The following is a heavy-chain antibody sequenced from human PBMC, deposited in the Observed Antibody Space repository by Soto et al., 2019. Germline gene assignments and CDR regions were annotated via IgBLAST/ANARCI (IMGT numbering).Heavy chain of an antibody. J-gene: IGHJ6*01. D-gene: IGHD3-10*01. V-gene: IGHV4-39*02. Sequence: SETLGVSCIFSEGSISSSTYYWAWIRQPPGKGLEWIGSLYYSGSTYYNPSLKSRVTISVDTSKNQFSLKLTSVTAADTAVYYCARDEGVFPYYYYGMDVWGQGTTVTVSS. CDR1: EGSISSSTYY. CDR3: ARDEGVFPYYYYGMDV. CDR2: LYYSGST.